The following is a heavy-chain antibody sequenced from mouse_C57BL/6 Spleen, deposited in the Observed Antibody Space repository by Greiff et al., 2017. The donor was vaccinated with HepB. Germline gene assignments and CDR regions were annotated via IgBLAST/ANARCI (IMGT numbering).Heavy chain of an antibody. J-gene: IGHJ4*01. Sequence: VQLQPSVAALVRPGASVKFSCTASGFNIKNTYMHWVKQRPEQGLDWIGRIDPANGNTKYAPKFQGKHTITADSSSNPAYLQLSSLTSEDTAIYYCARSGVGTYYYAMDYWGQGTSVTVSS. V-gene: IGHV14-3*01. D-gene: IGHD5-1*01. CDR1: GFNIKNTY. CDR3: ARSGVGTYYYAMDY. CDR2: IDPANGNT.